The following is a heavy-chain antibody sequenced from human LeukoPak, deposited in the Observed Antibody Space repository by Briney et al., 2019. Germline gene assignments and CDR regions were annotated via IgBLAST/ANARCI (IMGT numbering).Heavy chain of an antibody. V-gene: IGHV1-18*01. CDR2: ISAYNGNT. D-gene: IGHD2-21*02. CDR3: AVGNCGGDCYSYFDY. CDR1: GYTFTSYG. J-gene: IGHJ4*02. Sequence: ASVKVSCKASGYTFTSYGISWVRQAPGQGLEWMGWISAYNGNTNYAQKLQGRVTMTTGTSTSTAYMELRSLRSDDTAVYYCAVGNCGGDCYSYFDYWGQGTLVTVSS.